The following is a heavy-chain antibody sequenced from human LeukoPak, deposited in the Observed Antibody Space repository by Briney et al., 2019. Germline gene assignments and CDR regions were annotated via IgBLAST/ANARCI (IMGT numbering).Heavy chain of an antibody. CDR3: ATRYNWNYGWFDP. Sequence: ASVKVSCKVSGYTLTELSIHWVRQAPGKGLEWMGGFDPEDGETIYAQKFQGRVTMTEDTSTDTAYMELSSLRSEDTAVYYCATRYNWNYGWFDPWGQGTLVTVSP. J-gene: IGHJ5*02. V-gene: IGHV1-24*01. CDR2: FDPEDGET. D-gene: IGHD1-7*01. CDR1: GYTLTELS.